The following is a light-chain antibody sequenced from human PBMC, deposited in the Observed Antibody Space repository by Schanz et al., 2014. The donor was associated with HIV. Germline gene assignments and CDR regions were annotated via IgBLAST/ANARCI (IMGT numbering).Light chain of an antibody. J-gene: IGKJ2*01. CDR2: EAS. CDR3: LQYNDDVYT. V-gene: IGKV1-5*03. Sequence: IQMTQSPSTLSASVGDRVTITCRASQSIGNSLAWYQQKPGRAPKLLISEASILETGVPATFSGSGSGTEFTLTISSLQPEDFATYYCLQYNDDVYTFGQGTKLEIK. CDR1: QSIGNS.